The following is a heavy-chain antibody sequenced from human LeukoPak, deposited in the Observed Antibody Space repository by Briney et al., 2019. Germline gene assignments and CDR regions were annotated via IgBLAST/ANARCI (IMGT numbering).Heavy chain of an antibody. CDR2: IYTSGST. J-gene: IGHJ6*03. CDR1: GGSISSYY. D-gene: IGHD3-16*01. V-gene: IGHV4-4*07. CDR3: ARDPFDYVWGGIPDYYMDV. Sequence: PSETLSLTCTVSGGSISSYYWSWIRQPAGKGLEWIGRIYTSGSTNYNPSLKSRVTMSVDTSKNQFSLKLSSVTAADTAVYYCARDPFDYVWGGIPDYYMDVWGKGTTVTISS.